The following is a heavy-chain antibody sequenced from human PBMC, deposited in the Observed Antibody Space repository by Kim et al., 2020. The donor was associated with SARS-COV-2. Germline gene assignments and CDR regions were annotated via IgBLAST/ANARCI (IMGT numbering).Heavy chain of an antibody. J-gene: IGHJ4*02. CDR1: GFTFNTYG. CDR3: AKSVSVSYFGYDY. D-gene: IGHD1-26*01. V-gene: IGHV3-30*18. Sequence: GGSLRLSCAASGFTFNTYGMHWVRQAPGKGLEWVAVISYDGSNKYYADSVKGRFTISRDNSKNTLYLQMNSLRIEDTAVYYCAKSVSVSYFGYDYWGQGTLVTVSS. CDR2: ISYDGSNK.